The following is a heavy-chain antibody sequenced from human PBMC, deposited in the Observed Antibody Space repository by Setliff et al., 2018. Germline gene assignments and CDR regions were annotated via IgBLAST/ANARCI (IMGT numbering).Heavy chain of an antibody. D-gene: IGHD3-16*02. J-gene: IGHJ6*02. V-gene: IGHV4-34*01. CDR3: ARGKVLYDYVWGSYRYEDYYYGMDV. Sequence: SETLSLTCAVYGGSFSGYYWSWNRQPPGKGLEWIGEINHSGSTNYNPSLKSRVTISVDTSKNQFSLKLSSVTAADTAVYYCARGKVLYDYVWGSYRYEDYYYGMDVWGQGTTVTVSS. CDR2: INHSGST. CDR1: GGSFSGYY.